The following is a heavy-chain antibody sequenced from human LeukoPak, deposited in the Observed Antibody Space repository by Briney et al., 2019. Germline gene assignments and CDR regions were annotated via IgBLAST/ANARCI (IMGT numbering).Heavy chain of an antibody. V-gene: IGHV4-59*01. J-gene: IGHJ4*02. Sequence: SETLSLTCTVSGASISDYYWSWIRQPPGKGLEWIGYIYYTGTTNYDPSLKSRVTISVDTSKNQISLKLPSVTAADTAVYYCARGHRGLGYWGQGTLVSVSS. D-gene: IGHD3-16*01. CDR3: ARGHRGLGY. CDR1: GASISDYY. CDR2: IYYTGTT.